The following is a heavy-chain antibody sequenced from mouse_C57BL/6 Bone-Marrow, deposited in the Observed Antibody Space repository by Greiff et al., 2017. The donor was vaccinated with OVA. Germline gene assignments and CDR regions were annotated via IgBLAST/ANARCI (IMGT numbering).Heavy chain of an antibody. V-gene: IGHV2-6*01. Sequence: VQLVESGPGLVAPSQSLSITCTVSGFSLTSYGVDWVRQSPGKGLEWLGVIWGVGSTNYNSALKSRLSIRKDNSKSQVFLKMNSLQTDDTAMYYCASASLYYGYPFAYWGQGTLVTVSA. CDR3: ASASLYYGYPFAY. D-gene: IGHD2-2*01. J-gene: IGHJ3*01. CDR1: GFSLTSYG. CDR2: IWGVGST.